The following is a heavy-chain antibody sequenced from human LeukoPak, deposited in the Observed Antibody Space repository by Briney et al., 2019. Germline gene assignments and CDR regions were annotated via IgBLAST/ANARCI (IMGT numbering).Heavy chain of an antibody. CDR3: AKSPVSSCRGSFCYPFDY. CDR2: ISGSDDGT. V-gene: IGHV3-23*01. J-gene: IGHJ4*02. Sequence: GGSLRLSCAASGFTFSTYAMSRVRQIPGKGLEWVSAISGSDDGTYYADSVKGRFTISRDNSRNTLYLQMNTLRAEDTAVYFCAKSPVSSCRGSFCYPFDYWGQGNLVTVSS. D-gene: IGHD2-15*01. CDR1: GFTFSTYA.